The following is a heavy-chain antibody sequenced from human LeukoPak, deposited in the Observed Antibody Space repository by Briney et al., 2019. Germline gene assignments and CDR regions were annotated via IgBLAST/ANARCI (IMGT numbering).Heavy chain of an antibody. CDR2: INPNSGGT. Sequence: ASVKVSCKASGYTFTGYYMHWVRQAPGQGLEWMGWINPNSGGTNYAQKFQGRVTMTRDTSISTAYMELSRLRSDDTAVYYCASHYCSSTSCYSNNWFDPWGQGTLVTVSS. CDR1: GYTFTGYY. J-gene: IGHJ5*02. CDR3: ASHYCSSTSCYSNNWFDP. D-gene: IGHD2-2*01. V-gene: IGHV1-2*02.